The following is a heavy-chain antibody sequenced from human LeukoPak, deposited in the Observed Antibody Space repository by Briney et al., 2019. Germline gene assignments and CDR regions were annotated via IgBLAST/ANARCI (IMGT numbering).Heavy chain of an antibody. CDR3: ARDTEQWLVPSHFDY. J-gene: IGHJ4*02. V-gene: IGHV7-4-1*02. Sequence: GASVKVSCKASGYTFTGYAMNWVRQAPGQGLEWMGWINTNTGNPTYAQGFTGRFVFSLDTSVSTAYLQISSLKAEDTAVYYCARDTEQWLVPSHFDYWGQGTLVTVSS. CDR2: INTNTGNP. CDR1: GYTFTGYA. D-gene: IGHD6-19*01.